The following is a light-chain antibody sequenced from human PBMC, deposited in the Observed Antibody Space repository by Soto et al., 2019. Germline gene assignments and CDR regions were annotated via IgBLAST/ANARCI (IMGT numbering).Light chain of an antibody. Sequence: EIVLTQSPGTLSLSPGERATLSCRASQSVSSNYLAWYQQKPGQTPRLLIYGASSRATGIPDRFSGSGSGTDFTLNISRLEPEDFAVYFCQQYATSPTLTFGGGTKVEIK. CDR1: QSVSSNY. CDR2: GAS. CDR3: QQYATSPTLT. V-gene: IGKV3-20*01. J-gene: IGKJ4*01.